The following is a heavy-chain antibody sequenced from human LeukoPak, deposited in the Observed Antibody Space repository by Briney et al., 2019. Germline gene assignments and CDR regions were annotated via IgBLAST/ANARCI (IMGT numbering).Heavy chain of an antibody. J-gene: IGHJ5*02. Sequence: PSETLSLTCTVSGGSISSYYWSWIRQPPGKGLGWIGYIYTSGSTNYNPSLKSRVTISVDTSKNQFSLKPSSVTAADTAVYYCARYCSSTSCYRWFDPWGQGTLVTVSS. V-gene: IGHV4-4*09. CDR2: IYTSGST. CDR1: GGSISSYY. D-gene: IGHD2-2*02. CDR3: ARYCSSTSCYRWFDP.